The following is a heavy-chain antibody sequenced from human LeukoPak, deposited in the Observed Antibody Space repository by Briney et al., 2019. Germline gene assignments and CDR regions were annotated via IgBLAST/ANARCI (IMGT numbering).Heavy chain of an antibody. CDR3: ARDSGGPYDSSGFDY. Sequence: NPSETLSLTCSISGGSISSYYWNWIRQSPGKGLEWIGYIFYSGTTNYNPSLKSRVTISVDTSKNQLSLKLNSVTAADTAVYYCARDSGGPYDSSGFDYWGQGTLVTVSS. D-gene: IGHD3-22*01. CDR2: IFYSGTT. J-gene: IGHJ4*02. CDR1: GGSISSYY. V-gene: IGHV4-59*12.